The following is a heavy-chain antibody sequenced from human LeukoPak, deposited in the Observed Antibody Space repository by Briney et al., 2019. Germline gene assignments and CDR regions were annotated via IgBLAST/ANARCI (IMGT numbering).Heavy chain of an antibody. D-gene: IGHD3-10*01. CDR2: ICGIGNI. Sequence: PGGSLRLSCAASEFTVRNNYMSWVRQAPGKGLEWVSMICGIGNIYYADSVKGRFTISRDNSKNTLFLQMNSLRAEDTAVYYCARVAMVRGETNWGFYYYYMDVWGKGTTVTISS. V-gene: IGHV3-53*01. J-gene: IGHJ6*03. CDR1: EFTVRNNY. CDR3: ARVAMVRGETNWGFYYYYMDV.